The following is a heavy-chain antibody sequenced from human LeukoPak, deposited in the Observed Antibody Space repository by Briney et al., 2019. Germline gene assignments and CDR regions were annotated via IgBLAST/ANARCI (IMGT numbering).Heavy chain of an antibody. Sequence: SETLSLTCTVSGVSIINYYWSWVRQPAGKGLEWIGHISTSGSTNYNPSLKSRVTISIDNSNNQFSLKLSSATAADTAVYYCARDRGVTVPGRRLDYWGQGTLVTVSS. J-gene: IGHJ4*02. CDR3: ARDRGVTVPGRRLDY. D-gene: IGHD6-19*01. V-gene: IGHV4-4*07. CDR1: GVSIINYY. CDR2: ISTSGST.